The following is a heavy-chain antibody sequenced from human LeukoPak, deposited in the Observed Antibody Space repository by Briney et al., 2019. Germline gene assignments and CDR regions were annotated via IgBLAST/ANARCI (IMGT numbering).Heavy chain of an antibody. CDR1: GGTFSSYA. D-gene: IGHD4-11*01. CDR3: AREQSYYYGMDV. J-gene: IGHJ6*02. CDR2: IIPIFGTA. Sequence: SVKVSCKASGGTFSSYAISWVRQAPGQGLEWMGGIIPIFGTANYAQKFQGRVTITADESTSTAYMELSRLRSDDTAVYYCAREQSYYYGMDVWGQGTTVTVSS. V-gene: IGHV1-69*13.